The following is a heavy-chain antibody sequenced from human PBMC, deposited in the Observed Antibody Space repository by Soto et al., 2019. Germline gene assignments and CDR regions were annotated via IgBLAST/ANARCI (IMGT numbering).Heavy chain of an antibody. CDR3: ASDLGYCSSTSCYTAENWFDP. Sequence: QVQLVQSGAEVKKPGSSVKVSCKASGGTFSSYAISWVRQAPGQGLEWMGGIIPIFGTANYAQKFQGRVTITADESTSTAYMELSSLRSEDTAVYYCASDLGYCSSTSCYTAENWFDPWGQGTPVTVSS. D-gene: IGHD2-2*02. CDR1: GGTFSSYA. V-gene: IGHV1-69*01. J-gene: IGHJ5*02. CDR2: IIPIFGTA.